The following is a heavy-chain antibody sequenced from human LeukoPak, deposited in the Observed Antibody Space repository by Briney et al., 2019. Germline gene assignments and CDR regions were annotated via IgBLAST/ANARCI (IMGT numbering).Heavy chain of an antibody. V-gene: IGHV4-39*07. CDR2: IYYSGST. J-gene: IGHJ4*02. D-gene: IGHD5-18*01. CDR1: GGSISSSSYY. Sequence: PSETLSLTCTVSGGSISSSSYYWGWIRQPPGKGLEWIGSIYYSGSTYYNPSLKSRVTISVDTSKNQFSLKLSSVTAADTAVYYCATWAPSYGIDYWGQGTLVTVSS. CDR3: ATWAPSYGIDY.